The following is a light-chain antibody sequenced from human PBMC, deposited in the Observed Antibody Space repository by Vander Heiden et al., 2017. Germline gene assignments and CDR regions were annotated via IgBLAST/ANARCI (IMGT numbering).Light chain of an antibody. J-gene: IGKJ4*01. CDR3: QQTFSTPNT. CDR1: QSISNY. Sequence: SQMTPSPSSLSASVADRVTITCRASQSISNYLNWYQQKPGKAPKLLIYEASSFQGGVPSRFSGSGSGTDFTLTISSLQPEDFATYYCQQTFSTPNTFGGGTKVEIK. V-gene: IGKV1-39*01. CDR2: EAS.